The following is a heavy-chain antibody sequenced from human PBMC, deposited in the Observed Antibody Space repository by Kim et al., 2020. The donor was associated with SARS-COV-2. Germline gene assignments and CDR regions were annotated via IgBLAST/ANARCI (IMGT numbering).Heavy chain of an antibody. V-gene: IGHV1-46*01. Sequence: TSYAQKFQGRVTMTRDTSTSTVYMELSSLRSEDTAVYYCARGGSSGYWDYWGQGTLVTVSS. J-gene: IGHJ4*02. CDR2: T. CDR3: ARGGSSGYWDY. D-gene: IGHD3-22*01.